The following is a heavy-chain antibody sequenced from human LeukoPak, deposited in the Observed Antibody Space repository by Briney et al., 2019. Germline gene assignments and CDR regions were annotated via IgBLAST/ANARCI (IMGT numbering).Heavy chain of an antibody. Sequence: GESLRLSCAASGFSFSNYAMNWVRQAPGKGLEWVSGVSGSGGSTYYAESVKGRFSISRDNSKNTLYLQMSFLRAEDTAVYYRAKTPPHSGYDCWGQGTLVTVSS. CDR3: AKTPPHSGYDC. V-gene: IGHV3-23*01. CDR1: GFSFSNYA. CDR2: VSGSGGST. D-gene: IGHD5-12*01. J-gene: IGHJ4*02.